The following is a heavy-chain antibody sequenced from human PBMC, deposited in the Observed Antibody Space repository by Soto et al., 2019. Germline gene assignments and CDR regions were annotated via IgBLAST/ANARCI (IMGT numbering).Heavy chain of an antibody. CDR2: VSRGGST. J-gene: IGHJ4*02. D-gene: IGHD2-15*01. Sequence: GGSLRLSCAASEFSFTSYAMGWVRQAPGKGLECVSVVSRGGSTHYADSVTGRFIVSRDNSKNTVSLQMNSLRADDTAVYYCAKRRGAGGHFDYWGQGALVTVSS. CDR3: AKRRGAGGHFDY. CDR1: EFSFTSYA. V-gene: IGHV3-23*01.